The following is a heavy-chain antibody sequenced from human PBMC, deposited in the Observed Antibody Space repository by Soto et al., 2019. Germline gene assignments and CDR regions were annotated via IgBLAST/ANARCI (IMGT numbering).Heavy chain of an antibody. CDR2: IYYSGST. J-gene: IGHJ3*02. D-gene: IGHD3-22*01. V-gene: IGHV4-59*01. Sequence: ETLSLTCTVSGGSISSYYWSWIRQPPGKGLEWIGYIYYSGSTNYNPSLKSRVTISVDTSKNQFSLKLSSVTAADTAVYYCASEDYYHAFDIWGQGTMVTVSS. CDR1: GGSISSYY. CDR3: ASEDYYHAFDI.